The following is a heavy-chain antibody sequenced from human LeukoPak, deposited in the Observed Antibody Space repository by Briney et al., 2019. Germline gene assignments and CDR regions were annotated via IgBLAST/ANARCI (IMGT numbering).Heavy chain of an antibody. CDR3: ARVRDGYNSYYFDY. D-gene: IGHD5-24*01. CDR1: GYSISSGYY. Sequence: SETLSLTCTVSGYSISSGYYWGWIRQPPGKGLEWIGSIYHSGSTYYNPSLKSRVTISVDTSKNQFSLKLSSVTAADTAVYYCARVRDGYNSYYFDYWGQGTLVTVSS. V-gene: IGHV4-38-2*02. J-gene: IGHJ4*02. CDR2: IYHSGST.